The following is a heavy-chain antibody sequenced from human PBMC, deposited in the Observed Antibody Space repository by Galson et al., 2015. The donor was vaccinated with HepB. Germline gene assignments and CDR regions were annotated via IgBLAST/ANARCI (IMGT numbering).Heavy chain of an antibody. J-gene: IGHJ4*02. CDR2: IPYAGSNK. V-gene: IGHV3-30*04. CDR1: GFTVSNYA. CDR3: ARDPVSSYSSSRYDY. Sequence: SLRLSCAASGFTVSNYAMHWVRQAPDKGLEWVAVIPYAGSNKNYADPVKGRFTISRDNSKNAVYLQMTSLRAEDTAVYYCARDPVSSYSSSRYDYWGQGTLVTVSS. D-gene: IGHD6-13*01.